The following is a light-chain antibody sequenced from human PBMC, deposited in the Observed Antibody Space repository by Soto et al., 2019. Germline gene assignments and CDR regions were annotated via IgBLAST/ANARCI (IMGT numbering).Light chain of an antibody. CDR2: DVT. V-gene: IGLV2-14*01. CDR1: SSDVGGYNF. CDR3: SSYTSSSTLVV. Sequence: QSVLTQPASVSGSPGQSITIPCTGTSSDVGGYNFVSWYQQYPGKAPKLMIYDVTNRPSGVSNRFSASKSGNTASLTISGLQAEDEANYYCSSYTSSSTLVVFGGGTKVTV. J-gene: IGLJ2*01.